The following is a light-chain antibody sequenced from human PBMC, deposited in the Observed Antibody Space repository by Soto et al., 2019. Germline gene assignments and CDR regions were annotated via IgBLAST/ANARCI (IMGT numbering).Light chain of an antibody. CDR2: DAS. CDR3: QQYNNWPPIT. CDR1: QSVRSK. V-gene: IGKV3-15*01. J-gene: IGKJ5*01. Sequence: EIVMTQSPGTLSVSPGERATLSCRASQSVRSKLDWYQQKPGQAPRLLIYDASTRATGIPARFSGSGSGTEFTRTISRLQSEDFAVYYCQQYNNWPPITFGQGTRLEIK.